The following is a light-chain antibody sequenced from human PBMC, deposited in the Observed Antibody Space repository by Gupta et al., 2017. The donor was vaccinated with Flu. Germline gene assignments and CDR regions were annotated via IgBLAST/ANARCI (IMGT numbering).Light chain of an antibody. CDR2: DAS. CDR3: QQRSNCPPSP. Sequence: EIDFTQSPGTLSLSPGEGATLSCRARQSVGSYLAWYQQKPGQTPRLLIYDASNRDAGIQPRFSGSGSGKEVPITISNREQEEFAGYYSQQRSNCPPSPFGQGTKLEIK. V-gene: IGKV3-11*01. CDR1: QSVGSY. J-gene: IGKJ2*01.